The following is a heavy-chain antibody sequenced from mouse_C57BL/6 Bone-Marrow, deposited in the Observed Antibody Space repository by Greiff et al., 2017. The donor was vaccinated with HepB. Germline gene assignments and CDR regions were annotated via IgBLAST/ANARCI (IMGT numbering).Heavy chain of an antibody. V-gene: IGHV1-81*01. J-gene: IGHJ1*03. Sequence: QVQLQQSGAELARPGASVKLSCKASGYTFTSYGISWVKQRTGQGLEWIGEIYPRSGNTYYNEKFKGKATLTADKSPSTAYMELRSLTSEDSAVYFCARPPNYYGSLKYFDVWGTGTTVTVSS. D-gene: IGHD1-1*01. CDR2: IYPRSGNT. CDR1: GYTFTSYG. CDR3: ARPPNYYGSLKYFDV.